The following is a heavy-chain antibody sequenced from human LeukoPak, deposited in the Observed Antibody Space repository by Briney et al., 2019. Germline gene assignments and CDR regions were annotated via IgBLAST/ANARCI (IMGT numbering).Heavy chain of an antibody. J-gene: IGHJ4*02. CDR2: MYYSGST. CDR3: ARHTFCSNNGVCPSDY. CDR1: GGSISSHY. V-gene: IGHV4-59*11. D-gene: IGHD2-8*01. Sequence: SETLSLTCTVSGGSISSHYWSWIRQPPEKGLEWIGYMYYSGSTNYNPSLKSRVTISVDTSKNQFSLKLSSVTAADAAVYYCARHTFCSNNGVCPSDYWGQGTLVTVSS.